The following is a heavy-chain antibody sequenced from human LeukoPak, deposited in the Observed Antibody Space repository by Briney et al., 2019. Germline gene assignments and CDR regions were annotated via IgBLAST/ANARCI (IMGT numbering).Heavy chain of an antibody. CDR2: IYPGDSDT. CDR3: ARLLGGNSGYFDY. D-gene: IGHD4-23*01. Sequence: GESLKISCKGSGYSFTSYWIGRVRQMPGKGLEWMGIIYPGDSDTRYSPSFQGQVTISADKSISTAYLRWSSLKASDAAMYYCARLLGGNSGYFDYWGQGTLVTVSS. J-gene: IGHJ4*02. CDR1: GYSFTSYW. V-gene: IGHV5-51*01.